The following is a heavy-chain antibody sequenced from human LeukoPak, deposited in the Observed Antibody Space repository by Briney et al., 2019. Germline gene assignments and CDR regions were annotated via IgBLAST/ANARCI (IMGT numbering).Heavy chain of an antibody. CDR3: AKDRASSWWYFDL. CDR2: ISSRGNII. CDR1: GFTFGDYE. V-gene: IGHV3-48*03. D-gene: IGHD1-26*01. Sequence: GGSLRLSCAASGFTFGDYEMNWARQTPGKGLEWISYISSRGNIIYYADSVKGRFTISRDNSKNTLYLQMNSLTTEDTAVYYCAKDRASSWWYFDLWGRGTLVTVSS. J-gene: IGHJ2*01.